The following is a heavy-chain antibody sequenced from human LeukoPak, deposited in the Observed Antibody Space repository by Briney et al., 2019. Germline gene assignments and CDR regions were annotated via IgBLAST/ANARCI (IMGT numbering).Heavy chain of an antibody. CDR1: GFTFSTYW. Sequence: GGSLRLSCAASGFTFSTYWTTWVRQAPGKGLEWVAIIKPDGSEKYYVDSVKGRFTISRDNAENSLFLQMNGLRPEDTAVFYCARGQYTDGLSYWGQGTLVTVSS. V-gene: IGHV3-7*03. CDR2: IKPDGSEK. J-gene: IGHJ4*02. D-gene: IGHD5-24*01. CDR3: ARGQYTDGLSY.